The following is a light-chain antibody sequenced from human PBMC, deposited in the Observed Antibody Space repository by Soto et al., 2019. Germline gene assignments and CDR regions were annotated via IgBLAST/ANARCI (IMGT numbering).Light chain of an antibody. CDR2: GAS. V-gene: IGKV3-20*01. CDR1: QSVSSTY. Sequence: EIVLTQSPGTLSLSPGERATLSCRTSQSVSSTYLAWYQQKPGQAPRLLIYGASSRATGIPDRFSGSVSGTDFTLTLSRLEPEDFAVYYCQQYGTSPPMYTFGQGTKLEIK. CDR3: QQYGTSPPMYT. J-gene: IGKJ2*01.